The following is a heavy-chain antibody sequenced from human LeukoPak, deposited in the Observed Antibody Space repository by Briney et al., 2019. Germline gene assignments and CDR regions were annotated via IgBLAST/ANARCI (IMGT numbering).Heavy chain of an antibody. CDR2: ISSGGGST. J-gene: IGHJ4*02. V-gene: IGHV3-23*01. D-gene: IGHD7-27*01. Sequence: QSGGSLRLSCAASGFTFTSYSMNWVRQAPGKGLEWVSTISSGGGSTYYADSVKGRFTISRDNSKNTLYLQMNSLRAEDTAVYYCAIDPNWGVDYWGQGVLVTVSS. CDR1: GFTFTSYS. CDR3: AIDPNWGVDY.